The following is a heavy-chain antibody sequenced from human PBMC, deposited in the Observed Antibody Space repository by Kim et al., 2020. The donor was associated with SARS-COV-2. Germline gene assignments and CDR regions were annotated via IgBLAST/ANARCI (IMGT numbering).Heavy chain of an antibody. Sequence: GGSLRLSCAASGFTFSDYYMSWIRQAPGKGLEWVSYISSSSSYTNYADPVKGRFTISRDNAKNSLYLQMNSLRAEDTAVYYCARDGGYCSGGSCYYYYGMDVWGQGTTVTVSS. CDR3: ARDGGYCSGGSCYYYYGMDV. J-gene: IGHJ6*02. CDR1: GFTFSDYY. D-gene: IGHD2-15*01. CDR2: ISSSSSYT. V-gene: IGHV3-11*06.